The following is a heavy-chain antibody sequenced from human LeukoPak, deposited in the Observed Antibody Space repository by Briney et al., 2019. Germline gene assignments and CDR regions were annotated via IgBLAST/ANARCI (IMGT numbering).Heavy chain of an antibody. J-gene: IGHJ6*03. V-gene: IGHV3-7*01. CDR1: GFDFSDFW. CDR3: ASLYCSSTSCPRPNMDV. D-gene: IGHD2-2*01. CDR2: IKKDGSET. Sequence: GGSLRLSCAAAGFDFSDFWMSWVRQVPGKGLEWVATIKKDGSETHYVDSVKGRFTISRHNAESSLYLQMNSLRAEDTAVYYCASLYCSSTSCPRPNMDVWGKGTTVTVSS.